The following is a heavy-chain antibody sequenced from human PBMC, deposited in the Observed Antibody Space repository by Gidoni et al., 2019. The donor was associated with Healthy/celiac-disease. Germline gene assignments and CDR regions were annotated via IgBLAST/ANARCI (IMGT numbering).Heavy chain of an antibody. Sequence: EVQLVASGGGLVQPGRSLRLSCTASGFPFGDYAMSWFRQAPGKGLEWVGRFTISRDDSKSIAYLQMNSLKTEDTAVYYCTRDEWFDPWGQGTLVTVSS. CDR3: TRDEWFDP. J-gene: IGHJ5*02. CDR1: GFPFGDYA. V-gene: IGHV3-49*03.